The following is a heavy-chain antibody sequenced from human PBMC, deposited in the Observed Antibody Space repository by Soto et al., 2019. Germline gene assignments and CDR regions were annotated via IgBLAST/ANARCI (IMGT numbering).Heavy chain of an antibody. Sequence: QSGGSLRLSCSASGFTFSSYAMHWVRQAPGKGLEYVSAISSNGGSTYYADSVKGRFTISRDNSKNTLYLQMSSLRAEDTAVYYCVKGDYYDSSGYPYWGQGTLVTVSS. CDR1: GFTFSSYA. D-gene: IGHD3-22*01. V-gene: IGHV3-64D*06. J-gene: IGHJ4*02. CDR3: VKGDYYDSSGYPY. CDR2: ISSNGGST.